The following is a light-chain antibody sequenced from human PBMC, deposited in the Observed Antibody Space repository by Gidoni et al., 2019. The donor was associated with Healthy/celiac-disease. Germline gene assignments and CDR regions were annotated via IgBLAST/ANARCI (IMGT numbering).Light chain of an antibody. V-gene: IGLV3-1*01. Sequence: SYELTHPPSVSVSPGQTASITCSGDKLGDKYACWYQQKPGQSPVLVIYQDSKRPSGIPERFSGSNSGNTATLTISGTQAMDEADYYCQAWDSSTVVFGGETKLTVL. CDR1: KLGDKY. CDR2: QDS. CDR3: QAWDSSTVV. J-gene: IGLJ2*01.